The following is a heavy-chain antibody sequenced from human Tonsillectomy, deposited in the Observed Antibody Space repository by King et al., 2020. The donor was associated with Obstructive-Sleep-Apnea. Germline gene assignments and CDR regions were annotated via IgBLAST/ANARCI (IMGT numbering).Heavy chain of an antibody. CDR1: GFTFSSYG. CDR3: AKGASAEGGYYFDY. Sequence: VQLVESGGGVVQPGRSLRLSCAASGFTFSSYGFHWVRQAPGKGLDWVAIISYDGSNEYYADSVKGRFTISRDNSKNTLYLQMDSLRGADTAVYYWAKGASAEGGYYFDYWGQGTLVTVSS. J-gene: IGHJ4*02. V-gene: IGHV3-30*18. CDR2: ISYDGSNE.